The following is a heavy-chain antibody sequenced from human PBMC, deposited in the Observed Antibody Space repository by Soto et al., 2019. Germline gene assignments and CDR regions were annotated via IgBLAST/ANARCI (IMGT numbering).Heavy chain of an antibody. CDR2: IYPGYSDT. D-gene: IGHD3-22*01. CDR3: ARAYYYDSSGHPALYYYRMDV. Sequence: PGESLKISCKGSGYSFTSYWIGRVRQMPGKGLEWMGIIYPGYSDTRYSPSFQGQVTISADKSISNAYLQWSSLKALYTSTYYCARAYYYDSSGHPALYYYRMDVWGQGTRVTVTS. V-gene: IGHV5-51*01. CDR1: GYSFTSYW. J-gene: IGHJ6*02.